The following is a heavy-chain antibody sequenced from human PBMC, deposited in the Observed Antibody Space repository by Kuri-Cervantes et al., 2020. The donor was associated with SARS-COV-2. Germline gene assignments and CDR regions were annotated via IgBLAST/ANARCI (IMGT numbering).Heavy chain of an antibody. CDR3: ASVPTSGYYLL. CDR1: GGTFSSYA. J-gene: IGHJ4*02. D-gene: IGHD3-22*01. V-gene: IGHV1-69*04. Sequence: SVKVSCKASGGTFSSYAISWVRQAPGQGLEWMGRIIPTLGIANYAQKFQGRVTITADKSTSTAYMELSSLRSEDTAVYYCASVPTSGYYLLWGQGTLVTVSS. CDR2: IIPTLGIA.